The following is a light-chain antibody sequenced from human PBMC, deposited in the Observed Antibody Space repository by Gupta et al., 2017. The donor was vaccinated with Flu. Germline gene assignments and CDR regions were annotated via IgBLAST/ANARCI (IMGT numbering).Light chain of an antibody. Sequence: GTLSVSPGERATLSCRATQSVYNTFLAWYQQRPGQAPRVLLYGTSSRAPDMPDRFSGGGSGTDFTLTIDGLEPEDFALYYCHQYGTTPHTFGQGTKVEI. CDR1: QSVYNTF. V-gene: IGKV3-20*01. J-gene: IGKJ4*01. CDR3: HQYGTTPHT. CDR2: GTS.